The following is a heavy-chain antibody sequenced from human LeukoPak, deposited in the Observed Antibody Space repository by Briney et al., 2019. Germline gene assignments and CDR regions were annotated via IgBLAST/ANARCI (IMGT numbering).Heavy chain of an antibody. CDR1: GGSISSQY. CDR2: IDTSGKT. D-gene: IGHD6-13*01. CDR3: ARGVGSSSSNWFDS. V-gene: IGHV4-4*07. Sequence: SETLSLTCTVSGGSISSQYWSWIRQSPGKGLEWIGRIDTSGKTNYNPSLKSRVTISIDKSKGQFSLKVNSVTAADTAVYYCARGVGSSSSNWFDSWGQGALVTVSS. J-gene: IGHJ5*01.